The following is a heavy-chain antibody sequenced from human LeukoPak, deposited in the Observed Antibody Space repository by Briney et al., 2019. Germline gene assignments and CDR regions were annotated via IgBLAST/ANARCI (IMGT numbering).Heavy chain of an antibody. CDR1: GFTFSNSA. CDR2: ISGSGGST. V-gene: IGHV3-23*01. Sequence: PGGSLRLSCAASGFTFSNSAMTWVRQAPGKGLEWVSAISGSGGSTYYADSVKGRFTISRDNSKNTLYLQMNSLRAEDTAVYYCAKDNQPYRRYSSGCTFDYWGQGTLVTVSS. CDR3: AKDNQPYRRYSSGCTFDY. D-gene: IGHD6-19*01. J-gene: IGHJ4*02.